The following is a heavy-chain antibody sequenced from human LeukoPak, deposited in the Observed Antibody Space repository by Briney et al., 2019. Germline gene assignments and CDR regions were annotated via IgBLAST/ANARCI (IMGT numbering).Heavy chain of an antibody. CDR2: ISAYNGNT. Sequence: EASVKVSCKASGYAFTSYGISWVRQAPGQGLEWMGWISAYNGNTNYAQKLQGRVTMTTDTSTSTAYMELRSLRSDDTAVYYCARVMITFGGVIVPTWGQGTLVTVSS. CDR3: ARVMITFGGVIVPT. D-gene: IGHD3-16*02. J-gene: IGHJ5*02. CDR1: GYAFTSYG. V-gene: IGHV1-18*01.